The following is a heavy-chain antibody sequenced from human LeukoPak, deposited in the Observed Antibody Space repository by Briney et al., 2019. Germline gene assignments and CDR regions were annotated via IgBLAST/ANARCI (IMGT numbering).Heavy chain of an antibody. Sequence: GGSLRLSCAASGFTFSSYELNWVRQSPGKGLEWISYISSSGSTLYYADSVKGRFTISRDDAKNSLYLQMNSLRDDDTAMYYCAGERGGYGFYWGQGTLVTVSS. J-gene: IGHJ4*02. CDR1: GFTFSSYE. CDR3: AGERGGYGFY. V-gene: IGHV3-48*03. CDR2: ISSSGSTL. D-gene: IGHD5-12*01.